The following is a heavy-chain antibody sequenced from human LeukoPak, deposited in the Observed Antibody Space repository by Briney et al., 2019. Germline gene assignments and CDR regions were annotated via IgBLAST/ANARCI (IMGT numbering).Heavy chain of an antibody. CDR1: GGSFSNFY. Sequence: SETLSLTCAIYGGSFSNFYWNWIRQPPGKGLEWIGSIYHSGSTYYNPSLKSRVTISVDTSKNQFSMKLSSVTAADTAVYYCARGGASSSWLTVDYWGQGTLVTVSS. V-gene: IGHV4-34*01. CDR2: IYHSGST. CDR3: ARGGASSSWLTVDY. D-gene: IGHD6-13*01. J-gene: IGHJ4*02.